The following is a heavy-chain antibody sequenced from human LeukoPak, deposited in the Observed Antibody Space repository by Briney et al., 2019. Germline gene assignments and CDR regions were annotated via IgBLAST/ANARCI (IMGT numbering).Heavy chain of an antibody. CDR2: INHSGST. Sequence: SETLSLTCAVYGGSFSGYHWSWIRQPPGKGLEWIGEINHSGSTNYNPSLKSRVTISVDTSKKQFSLKLSSVTAADTAVYYCAREVAGRYFDLWGRGTLVTVSS. CDR1: GGSFSGYH. D-gene: IGHD2-15*01. J-gene: IGHJ2*01. CDR3: AREVAGRYFDL. V-gene: IGHV4-34*01.